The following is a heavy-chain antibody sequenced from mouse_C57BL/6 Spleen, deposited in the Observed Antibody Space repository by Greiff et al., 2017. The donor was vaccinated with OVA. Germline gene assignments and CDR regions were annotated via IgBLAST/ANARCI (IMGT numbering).Heavy chain of an antibody. D-gene: IGHD3-2*02. CDR1: GYTFTSYW. Sequence: QVQLQQSGAELVKPGASVKLSCKASGYTFTSYWMHWVKQRPGQGLEWIGMIHPNSGSTNYNEKFKSKATLTVDKSSSTAYMQLSSLTSVDSAVYYCAPAQATPLAYWGQGTLVTVSA. V-gene: IGHV1-64*01. CDR2: IHPNSGST. J-gene: IGHJ3*01. CDR3: APAQATPLAY.